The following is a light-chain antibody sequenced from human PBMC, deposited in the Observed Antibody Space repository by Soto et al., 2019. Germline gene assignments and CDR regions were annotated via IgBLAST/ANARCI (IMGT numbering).Light chain of an antibody. V-gene: IGKV4-1*01. Sequence: DILMTQSPDSLAVSLGERATINCKSSQSVLYSSNNKNYLAWFQQKPGQPPKVLIYWASTRESGVPDRFSGSGSGTDFTLTISSLQAEDAAVYYCQQCYTTPWTFGQGTKVEIK. CDR3: QQCYTTPWT. CDR1: QSVLYSSNNKNY. J-gene: IGKJ1*01. CDR2: WAS.